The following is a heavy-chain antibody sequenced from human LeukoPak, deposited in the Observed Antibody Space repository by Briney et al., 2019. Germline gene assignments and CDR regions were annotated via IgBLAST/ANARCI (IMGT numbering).Heavy chain of an antibody. CDR2: ISGSGGST. CDR3: AKVTSSGWYGAFDI. Sequence: GGSLRLSCAASGFTFRSYAISWVRQAPGKGLEWVSAISGSGGSTYYADYVKGRFTISRDNSKNTLYLQMNSLRAEDTAVYYCAKVTSSGWYGAFDIWGQGTMVTVSS. J-gene: IGHJ3*02. V-gene: IGHV3-23*01. D-gene: IGHD6-19*01. CDR1: GFTFRSYA.